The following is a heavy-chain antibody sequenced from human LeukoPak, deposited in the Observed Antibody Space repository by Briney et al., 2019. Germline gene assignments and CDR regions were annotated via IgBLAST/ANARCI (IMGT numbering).Heavy chain of an antibody. J-gene: IGHJ1*01. CDR2: MYYSGSN. Sequence: SETLSLTFTVSVGSLSSSSYYWSWIRRPPGKGLEWIGSMYYSGSNYYNPSLKSRVTISVDTSKNQFSLKMSSVTAADTAVYYCARGDGYNFGGYFQHWGQGTLVTVSS. D-gene: IGHD5-24*01. CDR3: ARGDGYNFGGYFQH. CDR1: VGSLSSSSYY. V-gene: IGHV4-39*01.